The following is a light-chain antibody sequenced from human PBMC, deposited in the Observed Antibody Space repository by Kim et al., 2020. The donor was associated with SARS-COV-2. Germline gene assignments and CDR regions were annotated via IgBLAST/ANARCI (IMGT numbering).Light chain of an antibody. Sequence: GQRFTISCSGRSSNIGSNTVNWYQQPPGTAPKLLIYSNNQRPSGVPDRFSGSKSGTSASLAISGLQSEDEADYYCATWDDSLNGWVFGGGTQLTVL. CDR1: SSNIGSNT. CDR3: ATWDDSLNGWV. V-gene: IGLV1-44*01. CDR2: SNN. J-gene: IGLJ3*02.